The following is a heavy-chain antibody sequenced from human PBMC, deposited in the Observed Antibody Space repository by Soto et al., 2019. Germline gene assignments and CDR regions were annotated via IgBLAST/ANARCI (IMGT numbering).Heavy chain of an antibody. Sequence: SETLSLTCSVSGGSVSYNSYYWGWIRQPPGKGLEWVGGIFYTGTTYYSPSLKDRVSISVDTSKNSSSLNLTSVTAADTAVYFCARLVVVAPVANVWGQGALVTVSS. CDR3: ARLVVVAPVANV. D-gene: IGHD2-21*01. J-gene: IGHJ4*02. CDR2: IFYTGTT. V-gene: IGHV4-39*01. CDR1: GGSVSYNSYY.